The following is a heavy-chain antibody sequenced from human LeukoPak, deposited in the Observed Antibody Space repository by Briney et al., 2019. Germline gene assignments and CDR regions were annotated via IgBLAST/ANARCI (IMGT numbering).Heavy chain of an antibody. J-gene: IGHJ6*04. D-gene: IGHD3-10*01. CDR2: IYYSGST. Sequence: SQTLSLTCTVSGGSISSGGYYWSWIRQHPGKGLEWIGYIYYSGSTYYNPSLKSRFTISVDTSKNQFSLKLSSVTAADTAVYYCARDAMVRGVPLYYYGMDVWGKGTTVTVSS. CDR3: ARDAMVRGVPLYYYGMDV. V-gene: IGHV4-31*03. CDR1: GGSISSGGYY.